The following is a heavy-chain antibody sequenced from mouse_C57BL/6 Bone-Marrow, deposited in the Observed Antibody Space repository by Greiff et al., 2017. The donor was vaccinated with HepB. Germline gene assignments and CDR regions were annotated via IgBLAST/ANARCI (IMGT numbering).Heavy chain of an antibody. Sequence: QVQLQQSGAELVKPGASVKLSCKASGYTFTEYTINWVKQRSGQGLEWIGWFYPGSGSIKYNDKFKDKATLTADKSSSTAYMELSRLTSEASAVYFCSRHAEVYFVSSYFAFWVQGTLVTVSA. D-gene: IGHD1-1*01. J-gene: IGHJ3*01. V-gene: IGHV1-62-2*01. CDR2: FYPGSGSI. CDR1: GYTFTEYT. CDR3: SRHAEVYFVSSYFAF.